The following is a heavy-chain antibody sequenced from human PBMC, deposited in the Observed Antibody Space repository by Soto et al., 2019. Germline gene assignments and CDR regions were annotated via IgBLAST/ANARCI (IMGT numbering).Heavy chain of an antibody. CDR3: AHRPGPYYDILTGYRNWFDP. J-gene: IGHJ5*02. CDR1: GFSLSTSGVG. V-gene: IGHV2-5*02. CDR2: IYWDDDK. D-gene: IGHD3-9*01. Sequence: QITLKESGPTLVKPTQTLTLTCTFSGFSLSTSGVGVGWIRQPPGKALEWLALIYWDDDKRYSPSLKSRLTLTKDTSKNQVVLTMTNMDPVDTATYYCAHRPGPYYDILTGYRNWFDPWGQGTLVTVSS.